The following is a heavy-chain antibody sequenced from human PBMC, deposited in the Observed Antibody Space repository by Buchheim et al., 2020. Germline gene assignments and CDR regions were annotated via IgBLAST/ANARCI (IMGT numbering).Heavy chain of an antibody. D-gene: IGHD3-10*02. Sequence: QEQLQQWGAGLLKPSGTLSLTCATYGASFSDYFWTWVRQPPGKGLEWIGEINQAVGTKYNPSLKSRVTISMETSKNQSSLKLSSVAAADTAVYSCARSPQRITMSWYFDLWGRGT. CDR1: GASFSDYF. J-gene: IGHJ2*01. V-gene: IGHV4-34*02. CDR3: ARSPQRITMSWYFDL. CDR2: INQAVGT.